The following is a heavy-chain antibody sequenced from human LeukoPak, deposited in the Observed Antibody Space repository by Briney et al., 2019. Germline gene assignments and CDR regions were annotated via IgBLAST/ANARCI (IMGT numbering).Heavy chain of an antibody. Sequence: GRSLRVSCAASGFTFSSYAMHWVRQAPGKGLEWVAVISYDGSNKYYADSVKGRFTISRDNSKNTLYLQMNSLRAEDTAVYYCARGRSSGWLGGAFDIWGQGTMVTVSS. CDR3: ARGRSSGWLGGAFDI. J-gene: IGHJ3*02. CDR1: GFTFSSYA. V-gene: IGHV3-30-3*01. D-gene: IGHD6-19*01. CDR2: ISYDGSNK.